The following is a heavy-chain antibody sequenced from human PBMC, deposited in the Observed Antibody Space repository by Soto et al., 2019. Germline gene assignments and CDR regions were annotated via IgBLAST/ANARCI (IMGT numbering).Heavy chain of an antibody. V-gene: IGHV1-24*01. Sequence: ASVKVSCKVSGYTLTELSMHWVRQAPGKGLEWMGGFDPEDGETIYAQRFQGRVTMTEDTSTDTAYMELSSLRSEDTAVYYCATADSSGYKNFDYWGQGTLVTVSS. CDR2: FDPEDGET. CDR1: GYTLTELS. D-gene: IGHD3-22*01. J-gene: IGHJ4*02. CDR3: ATADSSGYKNFDY.